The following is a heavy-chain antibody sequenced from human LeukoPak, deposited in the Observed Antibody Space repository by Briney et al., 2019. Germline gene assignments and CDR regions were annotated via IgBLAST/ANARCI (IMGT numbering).Heavy chain of an antibody. CDR1: GYTFTTYY. CDR2: INPSGGTT. CDR3: SRDLGGSYNDY. V-gene: IGHV1-46*04. D-gene: IGHD1-26*01. Sequence: ASVEASGKASGYTFTTYYMHWVRQAPGQGLEWVGVINPSGGTTTYAQKLQGRVTMTRDTSTSTVYMELSRLRIEDTAVYYCSRDLGGSYNDYWGQGTMVTVSS. J-gene: IGHJ4*02.